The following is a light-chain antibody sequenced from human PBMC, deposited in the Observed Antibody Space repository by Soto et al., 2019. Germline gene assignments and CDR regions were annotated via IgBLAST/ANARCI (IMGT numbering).Light chain of an antibody. CDR2: KAS. J-gene: IGKJ1*01. CDR3: QHYNSYSEA. CDR1: QTISSW. Sequence: DNQMQKSPSTLSGSVGDRVTITCRSSQTISSWLSWYQQKPGKAPKLLIYKASTLKSGVPSRFSGSGSGTEFTLTISSLQPDDFATYYCQHYNSYSEAFCQGTKV. V-gene: IGKV1-5*03.